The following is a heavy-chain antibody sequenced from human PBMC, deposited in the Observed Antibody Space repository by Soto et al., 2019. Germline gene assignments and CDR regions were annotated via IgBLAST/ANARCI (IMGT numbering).Heavy chain of an antibody. V-gene: IGHV1-3*01. CDR2: INAGNGNT. D-gene: IGHD1-26*01. CDR1: GYTFTSYA. CDR3: ARGGSLYWFFDL. Sequence: QVQLVQSGAEVKKPGASVKVSCKASGYTFTSYAMHWVRQAPGQRLEWMGWINAGNGNTKYSQKFQGRVTITRDTSASTAYMELSSLRSEDTVVYYCARGGSLYWFFDLWGRGTLVTVS. J-gene: IGHJ2*01.